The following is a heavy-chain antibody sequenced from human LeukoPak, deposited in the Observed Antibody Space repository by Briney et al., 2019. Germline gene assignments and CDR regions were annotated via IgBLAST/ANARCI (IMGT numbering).Heavy chain of an antibody. V-gene: IGHV4-34*01. CDR3: ARQERLELDY. J-gene: IGHJ4*02. Sequence: PSETLSLTCAVYGGSFSGYYWSWIRQPPGKGLEWIGEINHSGSTNYNPSLKSRVTISVDTSENQFSLKLSSVTAADTAVYYCARQERLELDYWGQGTLVTVSS. D-gene: IGHD1-7*01. CDR1: GGSFSGYY. CDR2: INHSGST.